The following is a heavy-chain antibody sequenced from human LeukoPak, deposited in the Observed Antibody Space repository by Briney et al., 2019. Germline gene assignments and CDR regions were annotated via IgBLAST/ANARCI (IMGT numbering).Heavy chain of an antibody. J-gene: IGHJ4*02. D-gene: IGHD6-13*01. CDR3: ARRGQAAGSKGAFDY. CDR2: IDYSGTT. Sequence: SETLSLTCTVSGGSISSGSYYWSWIRQPPGKGLGWIGSIDYSGTTYYNPSLKSRVTISVDTSKNQFSLKLSSVTAADTALYYCARRGQAAGSKGAFDYWGQGTLVTVSS. V-gene: IGHV4-39*01. CDR1: GGSISSGSYY.